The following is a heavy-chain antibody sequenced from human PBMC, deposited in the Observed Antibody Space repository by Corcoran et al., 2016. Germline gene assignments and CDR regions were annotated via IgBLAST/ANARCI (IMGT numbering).Heavy chain of an antibody. Sequence: QITLKESGPTLVKPTQTLTLTCTFSGFSLTTRGVGVGWIRQPPGEALEWLNIIYWDDDKRYSTSLKSRLTIAKDTTKNQVILTMYHVDPVETGTYYCAHISITCVGVIAHRDTYDIWGQGTMVTVSS. CDR3: AHISITCVGVIAHRDTYDI. V-gene: IGHV2-5*02. CDR2: IYWDDDK. J-gene: IGHJ3*02. D-gene: IGHD3-16*02. CDR1: GFSLTTRGVG.